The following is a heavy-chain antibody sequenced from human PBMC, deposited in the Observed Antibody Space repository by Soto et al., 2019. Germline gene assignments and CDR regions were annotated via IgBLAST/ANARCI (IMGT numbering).Heavy chain of an antibody. CDR3: ASAYYYSSGIPGTFYGMDV. CDR2: TKTGGSSK. J-gene: IGHJ6*02. Sequence: GGSLRLSCAASGFTFSSYAMSWVRRAPGKGLEWVSVTKTGGSSKYYADSVKGRFTISRDKSKNTLYLQMNSLGAADTAVYYCASAYYYSSGIPGTFYGMDVWGQGTTVTVSS. CDR1: GFTFSSYA. D-gene: IGHD3-10*01. V-gene: IGHV3-23*03.